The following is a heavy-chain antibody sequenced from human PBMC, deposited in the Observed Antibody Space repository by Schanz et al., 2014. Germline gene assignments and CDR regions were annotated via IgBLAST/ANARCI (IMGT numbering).Heavy chain of an antibody. CDR1: GFDFNSYS. CDR3: ASGVHVSSLQKGLQF. J-gene: IGHJ1*01. Sequence: EVRLVESGGGLVQPGGSLRLSCEASGFDFNSYSMNWVRQVPGKGLEWLSYIATSSSTRHYEDSVKGRVTISRDNAKNSVSLQMRRLRVEDTAVYYCASGVHVSSLQKGLQFWGRGTLVIVSS. D-gene: IGHD3-10*01. CDR2: IATSSSTR. V-gene: IGHV3-48*01.